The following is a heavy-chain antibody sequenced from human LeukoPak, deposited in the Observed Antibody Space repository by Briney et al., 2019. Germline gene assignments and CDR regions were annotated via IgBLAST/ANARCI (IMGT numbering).Heavy chain of an antibody. CDR3: ARGGEVPDYYDSSGYYLDY. CDR2: IYYSGST. D-gene: IGHD3-22*01. V-gene: IGHV4-39*07. CDR1: GGSISSSSYY. J-gene: IGHJ4*02. Sequence: PSETLSLTCTVSGGSISSSSYYWGWIRQPPGKGLEWIGSIYYSGSTYYNPSLKSRVTISVDTSKNQFSLKLSSVTAADTAVYYCARGGEVPDYYDSSGYYLDYWGQGTLVTVSS.